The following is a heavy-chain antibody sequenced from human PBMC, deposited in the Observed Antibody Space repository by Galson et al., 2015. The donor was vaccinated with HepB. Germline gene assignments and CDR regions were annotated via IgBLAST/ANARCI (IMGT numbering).Heavy chain of an antibody. V-gene: IGHV3-66*01. CDR2: IYSGGST. D-gene: IGHD6-13*01. J-gene: IGHJ4*02. CDR1: GFTVSSNY. Sequence: SLRLSCAASGFTVSSNYMSWVRQAPGKGLEWVSVIYSGGSTYYADSVKGRFTISRDNSKNTLYLQMNSLRAEDTAVYYCARDTVDSSSWYGPFDYWGQGTLVTVSS. CDR3: ARDTVDSSSWYGPFDY.